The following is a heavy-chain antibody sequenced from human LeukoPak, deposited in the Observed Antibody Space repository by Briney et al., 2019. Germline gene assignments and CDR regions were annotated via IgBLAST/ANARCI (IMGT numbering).Heavy chain of an antibody. D-gene: IGHD5-12*01. Sequence: SVKVSCKASGGTFSSYAISWVRQAPGQGPEWMGRIIPIFGTANYAQKFRGRVTITTDESTSTAYMELSSLRSEDTAVYYCARGGSGYGFDYWGQGTLVTVSS. CDR1: GGTFSSYA. CDR3: ARGGSGYGFDY. CDR2: IIPIFGTA. V-gene: IGHV1-69*05. J-gene: IGHJ4*02.